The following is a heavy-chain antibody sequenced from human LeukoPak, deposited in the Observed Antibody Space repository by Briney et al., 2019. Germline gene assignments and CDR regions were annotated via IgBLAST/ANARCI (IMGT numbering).Heavy chain of an antibody. Sequence: GGSLRLSCAASGFTFSSYSMNWVRQAPGKGLEWVSYISTSSSTKYYADSVKGRLTISRDNAKNSLYLQMSSLRAEDTAVYYCAKSWGGVVVAATCPDYWGQGTLVTVSS. J-gene: IGHJ4*02. V-gene: IGHV3-48*04. CDR2: ISTSSSTK. CDR3: AKSWGGVVVAATCPDY. D-gene: IGHD2-15*01. CDR1: GFTFSSYS.